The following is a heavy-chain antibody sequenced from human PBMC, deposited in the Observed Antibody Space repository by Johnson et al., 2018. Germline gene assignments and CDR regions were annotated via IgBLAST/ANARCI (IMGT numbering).Heavy chain of an antibody. V-gene: IGHV5-51*01. CDR1: GYSFTSYW. Sequence: VQLVESGAEVKKPGESXKISCKGSGYSFTSYWIGWVRQMPGKGLEWMGIIYPGDSDTRSSPSFQRQVPISADKSISPAYLQWSSLKASDTAMYYCASPEGGASYEAFDIWGQGTMVTVSS. J-gene: IGHJ3*02. CDR2: IYPGDSDT. CDR3: ASPEGGASYEAFDI. D-gene: IGHD1-26*01.